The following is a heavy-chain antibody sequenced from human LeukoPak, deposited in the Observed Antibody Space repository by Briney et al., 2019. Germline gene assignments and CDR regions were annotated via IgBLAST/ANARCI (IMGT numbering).Heavy chain of an antibody. J-gene: IGHJ5*02. Sequence: PSQTLSLTCTVSGGSISSGGYYWSWIRQPPGKGLEWIGYIYHSGSTYYNPSLKSRVTISVDRSKNQFSLKLSSVTAADTAVYYCAGLELRYFLDPWGQGTLVTVSS. CDR2: IYHSGST. CDR1: GGSISSGGYY. D-gene: IGHD3-9*01. V-gene: IGHV4-30-2*01. CDR3: AGLELRYFLDP.